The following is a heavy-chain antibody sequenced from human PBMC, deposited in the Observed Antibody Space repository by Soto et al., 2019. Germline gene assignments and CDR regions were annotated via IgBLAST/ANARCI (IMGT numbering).Heavy chain of an antibody. CDR1: GYSFTSYW. V-gene: IGHV5-10-1*01. J-gene: IGHJ6*02. CDR2: IDPSDSYT. Sequence: PGESLKISCKGSGYSFTSYWISGVRQMPGKGLEWMGRIDPSDSYTNYSPSFQGHVTISADKSISTAYLQWSSLKASDTAMYYCAGEQQLVRDYYYYGMDVCGQRTTVTVSS. CDR3: AGEQQLVRDYYYYGMDV. D-gene: IGHD6-13*01.